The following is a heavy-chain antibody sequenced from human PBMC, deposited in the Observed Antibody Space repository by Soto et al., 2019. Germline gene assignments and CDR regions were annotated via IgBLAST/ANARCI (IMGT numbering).Heavy chain of an antibody. CDR1: GFTFRSYG. D-gene: IGHD3-10*01. V-gene: IGHV3-30*18. CDR3: AKDLETETLTMVYYSAMDV. J-gene: IGHJ6*02. Sequence: GGSLRPSCAASGFTFRSYGMHWVRQAPAQCLEWVAALSYDGSNKYYADPVKCRVNISRDNSKNTLYLEMTRLRAGKTPVYYGAKDLETETLTMVYYSAMDVWGQRATVTVSS. CDR2: LSYDGSNK.